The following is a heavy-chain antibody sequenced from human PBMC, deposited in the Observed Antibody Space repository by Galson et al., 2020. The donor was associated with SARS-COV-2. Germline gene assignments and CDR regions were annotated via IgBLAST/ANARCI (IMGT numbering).Heavy chain of an antibody. CDR3: ASWGTSYYYYYYMDV. Sequence: GSLRLSCAASGFTFSSYAMHWVRQAPGKGLEWVAVISYDGSNKYYADSVKGRFTISRDNSKNTLYLQMNSLRAEDTAVYYCASWGTSYYYYYYMDVWGKGTTVTVSS. J-gene: IGHJ6*03. V-gene: IGHV3-30*04. CDR2: ISYDGSNK. D-gene: IGHD3-16*01. CDR1: GFTFSSYA.